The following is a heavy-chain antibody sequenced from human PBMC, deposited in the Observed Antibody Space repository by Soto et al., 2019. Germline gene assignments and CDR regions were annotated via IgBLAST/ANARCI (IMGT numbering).Heavy chain of an antibody. CDR3: APAGDYDLLTFDH. V-gene: IGHV2-5*02. CDR2: IYWDDDK. J-gene: IGHJ4*02. CDR1: GFSLSTYHMG. D-gene: IGHD4-17*01. Sequence: QITLKESGPTLVRPAQTLTLTCDFSGFSLSTYHMGVAWIRQPPGKALEWLALIYWDDDKRYSPSLKDRLAISKYTSSNQVVLTITNMYPGDTATYFCAPAGDYDLLTFDHWGPGTLVTVSS.